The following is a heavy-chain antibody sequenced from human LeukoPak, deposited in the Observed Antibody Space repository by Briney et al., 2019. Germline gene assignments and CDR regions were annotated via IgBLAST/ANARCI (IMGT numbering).Heavy chain of an antibody. J-gene: IGHJ5*02. Sequence: PGRSLRLSCAASGFTFSSYSMNWVRQAPGKGLEWVSSISSSSSYIYYADSVKGRFTISRDNAKNSLYLQMNSLRAEDTAVYYCARDRSSTGGFDPWGQGTLVTVSS. CDR1: GFTFSSYS. D-gene: IGHD3-10*01. V-gene: IGHV3-21*01. CDR3: ARDRSSTGGFDP. CDR2: ISSSSSYI.